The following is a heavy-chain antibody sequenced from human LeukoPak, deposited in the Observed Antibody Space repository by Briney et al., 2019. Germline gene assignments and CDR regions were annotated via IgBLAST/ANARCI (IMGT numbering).Heavy chain of an antibody. CDR2: VNHSGST. D-gene: IGHD3-9*01. CDR3: ARLGDILTGYLDY. J-gene: IGHJ4*02. Sequence: SETLSLTCAVYGGSFSDYYWSWIRQSPGKGLEWIGEVNHSGSTNYNPSLRSRVTISVDTSKNQFSLKLSSVTAADTAVYYCARLGDILTGYLDYWGQGTLVTVSS. V-gene: IGHV4-34*01. CDR1: GGSFSDYY.